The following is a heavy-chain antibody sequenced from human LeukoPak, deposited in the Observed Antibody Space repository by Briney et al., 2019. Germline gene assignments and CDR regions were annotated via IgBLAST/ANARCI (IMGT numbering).Heavy chain of an antibody. V-gene: IGHV4-39*07. CDR1: GGSISSSSHY. CDR2: IYYSGST. CDR3: ARDGSRYYDFWSGYTPHYFDY. Sequence: SETLSLTCTVSGGSISSSSHYWGWIRQPPGKGLEWIGSIYYSGSTYYNSSLKSRVTISVDTSKNQFSLKLSSVTAADTAVYYCARDGSRYYDFWSGYTPHYFDYWGQGTLVTVSS. J-gene: IGHJ4*02. D-gene: IGHD3-3*01.